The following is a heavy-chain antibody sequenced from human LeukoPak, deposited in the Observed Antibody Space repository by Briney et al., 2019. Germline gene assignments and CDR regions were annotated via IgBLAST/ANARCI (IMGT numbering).Heavy chain of an antibody. CDR1: GFTFSSYG. V-gene: IGHV3-23*01. D-gene: IGHD4-17*01. Sequence: GGSLRLSCAASGFTFSSYGMSWVRQAPGKGLEWVSTISGSGGSTYYADSVKGRLTISRDNSKNTLYLQMSSLRAEDTAVYYCAKGAEGYGDYINWGQGTLVTVSS. J-gene: IGHJ4*02. CDR2: ISGSGGST. CDR3: AKGAEGYGDYIN.